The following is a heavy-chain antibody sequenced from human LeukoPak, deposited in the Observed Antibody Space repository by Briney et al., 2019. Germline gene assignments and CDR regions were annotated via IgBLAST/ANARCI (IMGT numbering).Heavy chain of an antibody. Sequence: SETLSLTCAVYGGSFSGYYWSWIRQPPGKGLEWIGEINHSGSTNYNPSLKSRVTISVDTSKNQFSLKLSSVTAADTAVYYCASRIRTYYGSSGLDYWGQGTLVTVSS. D-gene: IGHD3-22*01. V-gene: IGHV4-34*01. CDR2: INHSGST. CDR3: ASRIRTYYGSSGLDY. J-gene: IGHJ4*02. CDR1: GGSFSGYY.